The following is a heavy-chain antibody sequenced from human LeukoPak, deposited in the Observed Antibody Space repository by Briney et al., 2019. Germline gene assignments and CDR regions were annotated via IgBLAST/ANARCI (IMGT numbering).Heavy chain of an antibody. J-gene: IGHJ4*02. CDR2: IIPILGIA. V-gene: IGHV1-69*04. Sequence: XVKVSCKASGGTFSSYTISWVRQAPGQGIEWMGRIIPILGIANYAQKFQGRVTITADKSTSTAYMELSSLRSEDTAVYYCARDLPRNGADYWGQGTLVTVSS. D-gene: IGHD3-10*01. CDR1: GGTFSSYT. CDR3: ARDLPRNGADY.